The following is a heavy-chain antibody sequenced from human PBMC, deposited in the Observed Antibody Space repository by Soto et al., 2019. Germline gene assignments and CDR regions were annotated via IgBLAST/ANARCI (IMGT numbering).Heavy chain of an antibody. V-gene: IGHV3-23*01. J-gene: IGHJ4*02. D-gene: IGHD6-13*01. CDR2: ISNRGSDT. Sequence: GGSLRLSCAGSGFTFINYAMTWVRQAPGKGLEWVSSISNRGSDTYYVDSVKGRFTISRDNSKNTLYLQMDSLRAEDTAVYYCAKDTYSSSWYFWGQGTLVTVSS. CDR3: AKDTYSSSWYF. CDR1: GFTFINYA.